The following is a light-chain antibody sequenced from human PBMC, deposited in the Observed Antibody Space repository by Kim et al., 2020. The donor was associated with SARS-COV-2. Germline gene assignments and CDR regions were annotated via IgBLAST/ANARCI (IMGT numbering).Light chain of an antibody. CDR2: DVI. CDR1: SSDIVGYNF. Sequence: QSALTQPASVSGSPGQSITISCTGTSSDIVGYNFVSWYQQHPDKAPQLIIYDVIERPSGVSNRFSGSKSGNTASLTISGLQAEDEADYYCSSYISTSTLVFGGGTQLTVL. CDR3: SSYISTSTLV. J-gene: IGLJ2*01. V-gene: IGLV2-14*03.